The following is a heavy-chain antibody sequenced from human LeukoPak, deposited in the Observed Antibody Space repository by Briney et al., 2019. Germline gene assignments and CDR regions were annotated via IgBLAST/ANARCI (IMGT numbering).Heavy chain of an antibody. CDR2: ISSSSSYI. V-gene: IGHV3-21*01. CDR1: GFTFSSYS. CDR3: ARERGGWRGSYFDY. J-gene: IGHJ4*02. Sequence: PGGSLRLSCAASGFTFSSYSMNWVRQAPGKGLEWVSSISSSSSYIYYADSVKGRFTISRDNAKNSLYLQMNRLRAEDTAVYYCARERGGWRGSYFDYWGQGTLVTVSS. D-gene: IGHD1-26*01.